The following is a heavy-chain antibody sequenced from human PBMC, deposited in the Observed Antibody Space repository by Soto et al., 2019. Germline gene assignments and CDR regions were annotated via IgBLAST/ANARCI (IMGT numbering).Heavy chain of an antibody. J-gene: IGHJ3*01. CDR3: ASGSDYGSRAFDF. CDR2: IYYSGST. Sequence: QVPLQESGPGLVKPSQTLSLTCTVSGGSINTGDYYWSWIRQPPGKGLEWIGYIYYSGSTYYNPSLKSRVTISVDTSKNQFSLKLSSVTAADTAMYYCASGSDYGSRAFDFWGQGTMVTVSS. D-gene: IGHD4-17*01. V-gene: IGHV4-30-4*01. CDR1: GGSINTGDYY.